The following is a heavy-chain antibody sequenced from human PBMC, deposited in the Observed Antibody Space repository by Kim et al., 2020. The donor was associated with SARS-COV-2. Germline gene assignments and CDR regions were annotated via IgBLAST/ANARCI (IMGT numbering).Heavy chain of an antibody. V-gene: IGHV3-30*04. CDR3: ARDPGSSGWYFVDSFWFGP. CDR2: ISYDGSNK. CDR1: GFTFSSYA. D-gene: IGHD6-19*01. J-gene: IGHJ5*02. Sequence: GGSLRLSCAASGFTFSSYAMHWVRQAPGKGLEWVAVISYDGSNKYYADSVKGRFTISRDNSKNTLYLKMNSLRAADTAVYYCARDPGSSGWYFVDSFWFGPWGQGTLVTVSS.